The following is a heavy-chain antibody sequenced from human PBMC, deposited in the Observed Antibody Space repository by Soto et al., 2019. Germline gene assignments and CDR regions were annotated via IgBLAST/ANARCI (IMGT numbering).Heavy chain of an antibody. CDR3: ARDRRNDSSGYYYYGMDV. J-gene: IGHJ6*02. CDR2: IYSGGST. V-gene: IGHV3-53*01. Sequence: GGSLRLSCAASGFTVSSNYMSWVRQAPGKGLEWVSVIYSGGSTYYADSVKGRFTISRDNSKNTLYLQMNSLRAEDTAVYYCARDRRNDSSGYYYYGMDVWGQGTTVTVSS. D-gene: IGHD3-22*01. CDR1: GFTVSSNY.